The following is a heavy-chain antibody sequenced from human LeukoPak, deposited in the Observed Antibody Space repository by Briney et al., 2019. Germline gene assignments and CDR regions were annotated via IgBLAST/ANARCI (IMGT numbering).Heavy chain of an antibody. J-gene: IGHJ5*02. CDR1: GGSISSSSYY. D-gene: IGHD3-10*01. V-gene: IGHV4-39*01. CDR2: IYYSGST. Sequence: PSETLSLTCTVSGGSISSSSYYWGWIRQPPGKGLEWIGSIYYSGSTYYNPSLKSRVTISVDTSKNQFSLKLSSVTAADTAVYYCARGHPPPHPPRGWFDPWGQGTLVTVSS. CDR3: ARGHPPPHPPRGWFDP.